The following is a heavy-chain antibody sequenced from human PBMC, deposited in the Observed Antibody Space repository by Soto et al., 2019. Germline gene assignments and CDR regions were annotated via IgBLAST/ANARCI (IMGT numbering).Heavy chain of an antibody. D-gene: IGHD2-2*01. CDR2: IVGDASST. J-gene: IGHJ4*02. CDR3: ARGRCSSSICEISLYFDF. CDR1: GFTFRTYA. Sequence: PGGSLRLSCAAYGFTFRTYAMNWVRQAPGKGLEWVAVIVGDASSTYYTDSAKGRFIISRDNSKNMLYLQMNSLRGEDTAKYYCARGRCSSSICEISLYFDFWGQGALVTVST. V-gene: IGHV3-23*03.